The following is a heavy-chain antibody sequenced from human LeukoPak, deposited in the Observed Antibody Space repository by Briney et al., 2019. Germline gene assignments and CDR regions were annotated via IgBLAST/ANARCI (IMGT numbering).Heavy chain of an antibody. D-gene: IGHD2-2*01. CDR3: ARHRKNFYCSSTSCRLYYYYMDV. CDR2: IYTSGST. V-gene: IGHV4-4*09. Sequence: PSETLSLTCTVSGGSISSYYWSWIRQPLGKGLEWIGDIYTSGSTNYKPSLKSRVTISVDTSKNQFSLKLSSVTAADTAVYYCARHRKNFYCSSTSCRLYYYYMDVWGKGTTVTVSS. J-gene: IGHJ6*03. CDR1: GGSISSYY.